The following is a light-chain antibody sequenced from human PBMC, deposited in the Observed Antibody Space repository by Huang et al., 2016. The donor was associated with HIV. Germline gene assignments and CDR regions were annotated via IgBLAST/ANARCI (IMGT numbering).Light chain of an antibody. Sequence: DIQMTQSPSTLSASIGDRVTITCWASQSLSSWLAWYQQKPGKAPKLLIYKASSLESGVPSRFSGSGSGTEFTLTISNLQPDDFATYYCQQYNTYPLTFGGGTKVEIK. CDR2: KAS. CDR3: QQYNTYPLT. CDR1: QSLSSW. J-gene: IGKJ4*01. V-gene: IGKV1-5*03.